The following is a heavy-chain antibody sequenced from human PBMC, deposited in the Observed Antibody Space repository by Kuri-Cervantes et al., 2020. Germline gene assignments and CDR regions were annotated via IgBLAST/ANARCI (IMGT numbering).Heavy chain of an antibody. J-gene: IGHJ4*02. D-gene: IGHD4-17*01. Sequence: SETLSLTCTVSGGSVSNGIYYRSWIRQPPGKGLEWIGYIYYSGSTNYNPSLKSRVTMSVDTSKNQFSLKLTSVTAADTAVYYCAREPCYGDYRVCSFDYWGQGILVTVSS. CDR3: AREPCYGDYRVCSFDY. CDR1: GGSVSNGIYY. V-gene: IGHV4-61*01. CDR2: IYYSGST.